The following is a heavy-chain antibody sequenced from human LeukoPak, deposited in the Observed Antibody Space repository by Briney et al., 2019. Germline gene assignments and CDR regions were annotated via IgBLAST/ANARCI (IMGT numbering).Heavy chain of an antibody. CDR3: AKDLSGYRHYFDY. D-gene: IGHD3-22*01. Sequence: GGSLRLSCVASGFTFDDYAMHWVRQPPGKGLEWVSLISGDGGRTYYADSVKGRFTISRDNSKNTLYLQMNSLRAEDTAVYYCAKDLSGYRHYFDYWGQGTLVTVSS. CDR2: ISGDGGRT. V-gene: IGHV3-43*02. J-gene: IGHJ4*02. CDR1: GFTFDDYA.